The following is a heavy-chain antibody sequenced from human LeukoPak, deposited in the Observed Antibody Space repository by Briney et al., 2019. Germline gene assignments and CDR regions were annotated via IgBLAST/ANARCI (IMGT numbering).Heavy chain of an antibody. J-gene: IGHJ6*03. CDR3: ARAVLPYDILTGYSYYYYYMDV. CDR2: MNPNSGNT. V-gene: IGHV1-8*03. Sequence: GASVKVSCKASGYTFTSYDINWVRQATGQGLEWMGWMNPNSGNTGYAQKFQGRVTITRNTSISTAYMELSSLRSDDTAVYYCARAVLPYDILTGYSYYYYYMDVWGKGTTVTISS. CDR1: GYTFTSYD. D-gene: IGHD3-9*01.